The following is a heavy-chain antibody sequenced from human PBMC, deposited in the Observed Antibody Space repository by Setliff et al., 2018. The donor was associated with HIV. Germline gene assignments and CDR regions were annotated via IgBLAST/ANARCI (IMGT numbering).Heavy chain of an antibody. D-gene: IGHD1-7*01. Sequence: GASVKVSCKASGGSFTSFAISWVRQAPGQGLEWVGGVVPMFGTASYAQKFQGRVTIIADASTSTTYMELNSLRTEDTAVYYCAADPQTGTTSYDAFDIWGQGTLVTVSS. J-gene: IGHJ4*02. CDR2: VVPMFGTA. V-gene: IGHV1-69*13. CDR1: GGSFTSFA. CDR3: AADPQTGTTSYDAFDI.